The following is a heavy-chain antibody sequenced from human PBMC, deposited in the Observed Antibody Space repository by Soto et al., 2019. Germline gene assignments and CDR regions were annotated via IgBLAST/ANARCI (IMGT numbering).Heavy chain of an antibody. CDR2: IWYDGSNK. J-gene: IGHJ1*01. Sequence: QVQLVESGGGVVQPEGSLGLSCAAPGFSFSTYGMHWVRQAPGKGLEWVAIIWYDGSNKYYTDSGKGRFTVSRDNSKTTMYLQMNSLRGEDTAVYYCVRDFGHAFGFSNYISHGGQGTLVTVYS. CDR3: VRDFGHAFGFSNYISH. D-gene: IGHD2-2*01. CDR1: GFSFSTYG. V-gene: IGHV3-33*01.